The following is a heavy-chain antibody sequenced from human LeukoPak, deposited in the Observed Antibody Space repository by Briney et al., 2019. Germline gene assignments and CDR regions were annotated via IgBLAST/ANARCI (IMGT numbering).Heavy chain of an antibody. Sequence: SETLSLICSVSGGYISTYYWIWFRQPPGKGLEWIGYIYYSGSTNYNPSLKSRVTISVDTPKNQVSLKLSSVTAADTAIYYCAREPKYSYYFDYWGQGSLVTVSS. CDR2: IYYSGST. J-gene: IGHJ4*02. CDR3: AREPKYSYYFDY. D-gene: IGHD2/OR15-2a*01. V-gene: IGHV4-59*01. CDR1: GGYISTYY.